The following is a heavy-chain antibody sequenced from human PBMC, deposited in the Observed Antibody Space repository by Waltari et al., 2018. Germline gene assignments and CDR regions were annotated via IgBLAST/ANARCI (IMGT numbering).Heavy chain of an antibody. D-gene: IGHD6-19*01. CDR3: TRSAVAGGGAYYYYYGMDV. J-gene: IGHJ6*02. CDR2: IRSKAYGGTT. V-gene: IGHV3-49*04. Sequence: EVQLVESGGGLVQPGRSLRLSCTASGFTFGDYAMSWVRQAPGQGLEWVGFIRSKAYGGTTEYAASVKGRFTISRDDSKSIAYLQMNSLKTEETAVYYCTRSAVAGGGAYYYYYGMDVWGQGTTVTVSS. CDR1: GFTFGDYA.